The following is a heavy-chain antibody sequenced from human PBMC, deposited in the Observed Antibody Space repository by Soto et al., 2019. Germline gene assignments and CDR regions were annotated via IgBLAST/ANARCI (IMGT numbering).Heavy chain of an antibody. V-gene: IGHV1-69*13. Sequence: PRPSVKVSCTASGGTFSSKAINWVRQAPGQGLEWMGGIIPFFKATNYAQKFQGRVTITADDSTSTAYMDLSSLRSEDTAVYYCARDVPLNYYDGTYYYYAMDVWGQGITVTVSS. J-gene: IGHJ6*02. CDR3: ARDVPLNYYDGTYYYYAMDV. CDR1: GGTFSSKA. D-gene: IGHD3-16*01. CDR2: IIPFFKAT.